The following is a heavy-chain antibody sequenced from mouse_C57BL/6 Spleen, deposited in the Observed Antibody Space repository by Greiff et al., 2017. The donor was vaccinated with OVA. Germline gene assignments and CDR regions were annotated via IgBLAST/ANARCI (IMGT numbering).Heavy chain of an antibody. CDR2: INYDGSST. V-gene: IGHV5-16*01. J-gene: IGHJ2*01. CDR3: AREGPLTGFDY. Sequence: EVQLVESAGGLVQPGSSMKLSCTASGFTFSDYYMAWVRQVPEKGLEWVANINYDGSSTYYLDSLKSRFIISRDNAKNILYLQMSSLKSEDTATYYCAREGPLTGFDYWGQGTTLTVSS. CDR1: GFTFSDYY. D-gene: IGHD4-1*01.